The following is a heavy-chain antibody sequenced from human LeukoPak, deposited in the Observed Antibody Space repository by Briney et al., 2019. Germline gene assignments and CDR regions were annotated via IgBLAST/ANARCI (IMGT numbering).Heavy chain of an antibody. CDR3: VRLGSGY. J-gene: IGHJ4*02. CDR1: GFIFRNYW. D-gene: IGHD3-10*01. Sequence: PGGSLRLSCAASGFIFRNYWMYWVRQVPGKGLVWVSRINSDGSFTHNVDYVKGRFSISRDNSKNTLYLHMTSLKVEDTAVYYCVRLGSGYWGQGTLVTVSS. V-gene: IGHV3-74*01. CDR2: INSDGSFT.